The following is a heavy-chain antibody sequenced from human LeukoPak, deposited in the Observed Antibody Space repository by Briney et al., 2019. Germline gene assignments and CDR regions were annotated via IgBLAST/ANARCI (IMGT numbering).Heavy chain of an antibody. CDR2: INNSGGST. CDR3: TRKYSGTNPFDY. V-gene: IGHV3-23*01. Sequence: GGSLRLSCAASGFTLNNYAMSWVRQAPGKGLEWVSIINNSGGSTYYADSVKGRFTISRDLSKNTLYLQMNSLRAEDTALYYCTRKYSGTNPFDYWGQGTLVTVSS. D-gene: IGHD1-26*01. J-gene: IGHJ4*02. CDR1: GFTLNNYA.